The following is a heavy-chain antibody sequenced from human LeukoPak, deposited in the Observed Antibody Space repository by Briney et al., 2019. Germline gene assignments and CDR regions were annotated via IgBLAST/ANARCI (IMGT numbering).Heavy chain of an antibody. Sequence: GGSPRLSCAASGFTFSSYAMHWIRKAPGKGLEWVAVISYDGSNKYYADSVKGRFTISRDNSKNTLYLQMNSLRAEDTAVYYCAGLRSLYDGDYWGQGTLVTVSS. CDR1: GFTFSSYA. J-gene: IGHJ4*02. D-gene: IGHD3-10*01. CDR2: ISYDGSNK. V-gene: IGHV3-30-3*01. CDR3: AGLRSLYDGDY.